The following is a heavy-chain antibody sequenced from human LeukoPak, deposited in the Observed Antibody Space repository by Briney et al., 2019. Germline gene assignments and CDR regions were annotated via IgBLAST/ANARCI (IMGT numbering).Heavy chain of an antibody. Sequence: SETLSLTCTVSGGSISSGGYYWSWIRQHPGKGLEWIGYIYYSGSTYYNPSLKSRVTISVDTSKNQFSLKLSSVTAADTAVYYCAGCGYSYGPYNYWGQGTLVTVPS. CDR3: AGCGYSYGPYNY. CDR2: IYYSGST. D-gene: IGHD5-18*01. J-gene: IGHJ4*02. V-gene: IGHV4-31*03. CDR1: GGSISSGGYY.